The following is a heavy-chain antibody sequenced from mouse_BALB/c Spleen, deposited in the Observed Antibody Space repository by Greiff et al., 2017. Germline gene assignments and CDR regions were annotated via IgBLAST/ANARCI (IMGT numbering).Heavy chain of an antibody. CDR3: ARGYNRYPYAMDY. V-gene: IGHV5-17*02. CDR2: ISSGSSTI. CDR1: GFTFSSFG. D-gene: IGHD2-14*01. Sequence: DVMLVESGGGLVQPGGSRKLSCAASGFTFSSFGMHWVRQAPEKGLEWVAYISSGSSTIYYADTVKGRFTISRDNPKNTLFLQMTSLRSEDTAMYYCARGYNRYPYAMDYWGQGTSVTVSS. J-gene: IGHJ4*01.